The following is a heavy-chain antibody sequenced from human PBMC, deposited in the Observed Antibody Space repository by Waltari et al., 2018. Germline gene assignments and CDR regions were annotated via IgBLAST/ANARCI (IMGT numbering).Heavy chain of an antibody. CDR3: ARDRAQAMVVAYRHFDY. CDR2: IYSSGTT. V-gene: IGHV4-39*06. D-gene: IGHD5-18*01. CDR1: GGSINNNNDF. J-gene: IGHJ4*02. Sequence: RLQLQESGPGLVKPSETLSLTCTVSGGSINNNNDFWDWIRQAPGKGLEWIGSIYSSGTTFYNPSLKSRVTLSVDTSNNQFALRLNSVTAADTAVYYCARDRAQAMVVAYRHFDYWGQGAQVTVSS.